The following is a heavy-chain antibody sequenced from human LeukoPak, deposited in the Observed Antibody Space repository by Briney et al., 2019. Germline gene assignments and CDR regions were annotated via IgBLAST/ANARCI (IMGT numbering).Heavy chain of an antibody. CDR3: ARADVEMATMPIDY. V-gene: IGHV1-69*04. CDR1: GGTFSSYA. CDR2: IIPILGIA. Sequence: ASVKVSRKAPGGTFSSYAISWVRQAPGQGLEWMGRIIPILGIANYAQKFQGRVTITADKSTSTAYMELSSLRSEDTTVYYCARADVEMATMPIDYWGQGTLVTVSS. D-gene: IGHD5-24*01. J-gene: IGHJ4*02.